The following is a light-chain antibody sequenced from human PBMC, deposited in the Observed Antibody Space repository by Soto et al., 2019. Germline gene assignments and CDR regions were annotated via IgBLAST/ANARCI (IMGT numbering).Light chain of an antibody. J-gene: IGLJ2*01. Sequence: QLVLTQSPSASASLGASVKLTCTLSSGHSSYAIAWHQQQPEKGPRYLMKLNSDGSLTKGDGIPDRFSGSSSGAERYLIISSLQSEDEADYYCQTWDTGIVVFGGGTKVTVL. CDR3: QTWDTGIVV. CDR1: SGHSSYA. V-gene: IGLV4-69*01. CDR2: LNSDGSL.